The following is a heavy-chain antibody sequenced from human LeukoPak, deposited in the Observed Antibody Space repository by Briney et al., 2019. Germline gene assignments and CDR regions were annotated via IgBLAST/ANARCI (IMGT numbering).Heavy chain of an antibody. D-gene: IGHD3-22*01. CDR2: ISSSSSYI. Sequence: GGSLRLSCVASGFTFSNYAMNWVRQAPGKGLEWVSSISSSSSYIYYADSVKGRFTIARDNAKNSLYLQMNSLRAEDTAVYYCARDEDYYDSSGYPFDYWGQGTLVTVSS. V-gene: IGHV3-21*01. CDR3: ARDEDYYDSSGYPFDY. J-gene: IGHJ4*02. CDR1: GFTFSNYA.